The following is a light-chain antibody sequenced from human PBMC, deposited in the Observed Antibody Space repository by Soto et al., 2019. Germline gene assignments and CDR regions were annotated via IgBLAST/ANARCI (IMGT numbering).Light chain of an antibody. Sequence: QSVLTQPPSASGTPGQRVTIFCFGSNSNIGSNTVNWYQQFPGTAPRFLLYGNDQRPSGVPDRFSASQSGTSASLAISGLQSEDEADYYCAVWDDRLRSRVFGGGTKLTVL. J-gene: IGLJ2*01. V-gene: IGLV1-44*01. CDR2: GND. CDR3: AVWDDRLRSRV. CDR1: NSNIGSNT.